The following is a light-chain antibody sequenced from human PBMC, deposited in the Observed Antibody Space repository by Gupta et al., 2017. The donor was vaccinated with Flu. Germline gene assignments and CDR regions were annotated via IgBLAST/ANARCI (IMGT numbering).Light chain of an antibody. CDR2: LAS. J-gene: IGKJ2*01. V-gene: IGKV1-5*03. CDR3: QHYSAYPYT. Sequence: IHMTQSPSTLSASIGDRVTITCRASQSISSYLAWYQQKPGKAPKLLIYLASALESGVPSRYSGSGFGTDFTLTINGLQSDDFATYYCQHYSAYPYTFGPRTNLEVK. CDR1: QSISSY.